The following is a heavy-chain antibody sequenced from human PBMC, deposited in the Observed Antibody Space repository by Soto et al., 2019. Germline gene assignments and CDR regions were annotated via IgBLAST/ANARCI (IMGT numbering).Heavy chain of an antibody. D-gene: IGHD1-20*01. Sequence: SETLSLTCTVSGGSISSYYWSWIRQPPGKGLEWIGYIYYSGSTNYNPSLKSRVTISVDTSKNQFSLKLSSVTAADTAVYYCARVTGAHYYYYMDVWGKGTTVTVSS. CDR1: GGSISSYY. CDR3: ARVTGAHYYYYMDV. J-gene: IGHJ6*03. CDR2: IYYSGST. V-gene: IGHV4-59*01.